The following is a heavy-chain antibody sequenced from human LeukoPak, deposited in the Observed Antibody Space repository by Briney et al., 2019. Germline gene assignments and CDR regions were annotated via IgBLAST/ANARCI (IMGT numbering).Heavy chain of an antibody. CDR1: GYSISSGYY. V-gene: IGHV4-38-2*02. Sequence: SETLSLTCTVSGYSISSGYYWGWIRQPPGKGLEWIGSGSTYYNPSLKSRVTISVDTSKNQFSLKLSSVTAADTAVYYCARVPSAIPRGAFDIWGQGTMVTVSS. CDR3: ARVPSAIPRGAFDI. D-gene: IGHD3-10*01. J-gene: IGHJ3*02. CDR2: SGST.